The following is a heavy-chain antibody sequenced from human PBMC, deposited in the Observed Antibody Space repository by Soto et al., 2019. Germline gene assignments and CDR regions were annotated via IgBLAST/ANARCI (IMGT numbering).Heavy chain of an antibody. CDR2: IVVGSGNT. V-gene: IGHV1-58*01. Sequence: ASVKVSCKASGFTFTSSAVQWVRQARGQRLEWIGWIVVGSGNTNYAQKFQERVTITRDMSTSTAYMELSSLRSEDTAVYYCAADPLEEFWRAGFDPWGQGTLVTVSS. J-gene: IGHJ5*02. CDR3: AADPLEEFWRAGFDP. D-gene: IGHD6-19*01. CDR1: GFTFTSSA.